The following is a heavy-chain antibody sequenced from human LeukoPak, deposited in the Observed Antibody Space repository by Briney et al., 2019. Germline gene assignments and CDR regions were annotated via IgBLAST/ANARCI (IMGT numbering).Heavy chain of an antibody. CDR2: IGYDGSNK. V-gene: IGHV3-33*01. J-gene: IGHJ6*02. CDR3: ARGNYGSGSNYYYGLDV. Sequence: GGSLRLSCAASGFTFSSYGMHWVRQAPGKGLEWVAVIGYDGSNKYYADSVKGRFTISRDNYKNTLSLQMNSLRAEDTAMYYCARGNYGSGSNYYYGLDVWGQGTTVTVSS. D-gene: IGHD3-10*01. CDR1: GFTFSSYG.